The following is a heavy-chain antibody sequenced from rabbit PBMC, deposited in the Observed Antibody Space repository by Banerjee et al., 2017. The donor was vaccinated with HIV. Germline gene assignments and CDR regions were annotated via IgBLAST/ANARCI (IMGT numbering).Heavy chain of an antibody. CDR3: ARGYDDYGENWLGL. J-gene: IGHJ5*01. V-gene: IGHV1S7*01. CDR2: IYAATGRT. CDR1: GFDFSGWY. D-gene: IGHD2-1*01. Sequence: QLKETGGGLVQPGGSLTLSCKASGFDFSGWYTSWVRQAPGKGLEWIGAIYAATGRTDYATWVSGRFTISSDNAQNTVDLQMNSLTAADTATYFCARGYDDYGENWLGLWRPGTLVNVS.